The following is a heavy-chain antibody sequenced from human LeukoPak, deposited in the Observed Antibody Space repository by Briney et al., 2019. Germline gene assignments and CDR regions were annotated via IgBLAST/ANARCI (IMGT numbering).Heavy chain of an antibody. V-gene: IGHV5-51*01. CDR1: GYSFTSYW. J-gene: IGHJ3*01. Sequence: GESLKISCKGSGYSFTSYWIGWVRQMPGKGLEWMGIIYPGDSDTRYSPSFQGQVTISADKSISTAYLQWSSLKASDTAMYYCAGRRGSDADYGDYPVWGQGTMVTVSS. CDR3: AGRRGSDADYGDYPV. D-gene: IGHD4-17*01. CDR2: IYPGDSDT.